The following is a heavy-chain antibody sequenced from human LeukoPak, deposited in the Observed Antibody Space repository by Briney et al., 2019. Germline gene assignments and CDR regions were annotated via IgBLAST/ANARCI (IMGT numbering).Heavy chain of an antibody. CDR2: ISGSGGNT. CDR3: ARVANWGFDY. CDR1: GFTFNTYA. Sequence: GGSLRLSCAASGFTFNTYAMSWARLAPGKGLEWVSGISGSGGNTYYADSVKGRFTISRDNSRNTLYLQMNSLRAEDTAVYYCARVANWGFDYWGLGTLVTVSS. V-gene: IGHV3-23*01. J-gene: IGHJ4*02. D-gene: IGHD7-27*01.